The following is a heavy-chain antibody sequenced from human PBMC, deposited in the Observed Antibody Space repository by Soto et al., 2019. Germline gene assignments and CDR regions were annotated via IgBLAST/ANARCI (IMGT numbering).Heavy chain of an antibody. J-gene: IGHJ4*02. Sequence: QVQLVQSGAEVKKPGASVKVSCKASGYTFTTYGFIWVRQAPGQGLEWMGWISAYNGNTNYAQKPQGRVTMATETSTSTAYMGLRSLRSDATAVYYCAGNRGSHVLDYWGQGALVTVAS. D-gene: IGHD3-16*01. V-gene: IGHV1-18*01. CDR1: GYTFTTYG. CDR2: ISAYNGNT. CDR3: AGNRGSHVLDY.